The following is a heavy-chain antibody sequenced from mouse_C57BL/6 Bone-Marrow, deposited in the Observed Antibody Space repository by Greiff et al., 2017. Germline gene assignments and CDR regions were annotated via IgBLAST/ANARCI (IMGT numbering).Heavy chain of an antibody. V-gene: IGHV1-59*01. CDR1: GYTFTSYW. CDR2: IDPSDSYT. J-gene: IGHJ2*01. Sequence: QVQLQQPGAELVRPGTSVKLSCKASGYTFTSYWMHWVKQRPGQGLEWIGVIDPSDSYTNYNQKFKGKATLTVDTSSSTAYMQLSSLTSEDSAVYYCARHYYYYDDFDYWGQGTTLTVSS. CDR3: ARHYYYYDDFDY. D-gene: IGHD2-4*01.